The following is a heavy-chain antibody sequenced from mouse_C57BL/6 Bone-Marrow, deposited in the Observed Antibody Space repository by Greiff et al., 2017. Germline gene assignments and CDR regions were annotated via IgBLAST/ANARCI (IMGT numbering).Heavy chain of an antibody. CDR2: IYPRSGNT. CDR1: GYTFTSYG. Sequence: VQLQESGAELARPGASVKLSCKASGYTFTSYGISWVKQRTGQGLEWIGEIYPRSGNTYYNEKFKGKATLTADKSSSPAYMALRSLTSEDSAVYFCAIGDYYAMDYGGQGTSVTVSS. CDR3: AIGDYYAMDY. V-gene: IGHV1-81*01. J-gene: IGHJ4*01. D-gene: IGHD2-14*01.